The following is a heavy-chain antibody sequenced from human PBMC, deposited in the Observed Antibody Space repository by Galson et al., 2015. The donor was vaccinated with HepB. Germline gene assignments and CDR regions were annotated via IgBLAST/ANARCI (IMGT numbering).Heavy chain of an antibody. Sequence: SVKVSCKASGYTFTSYGISWVRQAPGQGLEWMGWISAYNGNTSYAQKLQGRVTMTTDTSTSTAYMELRSLRSDDTAVYYCAREVSDFWSGYHDYWGQGTLVTVSS. D-gene: IGHD3-3*01. V-gene: IGHV1-18*04. J-gene: IGHJ4*02. CDR3: AREVSDFWSGYHDY. CDR1: GYTFTSYG. CDR2: ISAYNGNT.